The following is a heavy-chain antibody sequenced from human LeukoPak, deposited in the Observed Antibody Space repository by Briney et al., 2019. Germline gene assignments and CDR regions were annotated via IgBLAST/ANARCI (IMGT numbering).Heavy chain of an antibody. D-gene: IGHD6-13*01. CDR2: INPNSGGT. J-gene: IGHJ4*02. V-gene: IGHV1-2*02. CDR1: GYTFTGYY. CDR3: ARVRGLAGTMWGPFDY. Sequence: ASVKVSCKASGYTFTGYYMHWVRQAPGQGLEWMGWINPNSGGTNYAQKFQNSVTVTRDTSTSTAYLELRSLRSDDTAIYYCARVRGLAGTMWGPFDYWGQGTLVTVSP.